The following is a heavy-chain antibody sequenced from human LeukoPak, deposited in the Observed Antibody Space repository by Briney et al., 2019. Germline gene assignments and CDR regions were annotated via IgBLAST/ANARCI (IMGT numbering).Heavy chain of an antibody. D-gene: IGHD6-13*01. CDR3: ASDLIAAGGSTLGS. CDR1: GGSISSNNYF. J-gene: IGHJ5*02. CDR2: ISFDGRT. Sequence: SDTLSLTCTVSGGSISSNNYFWGWIRQPPGKGLEWIATISFDGRTYYNPSLTSRVTISVDTSKNQFSLKLSSVTAADTAVYFCASDLIAAGGSTLGSWGQGTLVTVSS. V-gene: IGHV4-39*01.